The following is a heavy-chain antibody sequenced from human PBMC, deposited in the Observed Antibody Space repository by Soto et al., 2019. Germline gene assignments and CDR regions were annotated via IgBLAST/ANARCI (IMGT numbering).Heavy chain of an antibody. Sequence: GESLKISCKGSGYSFTSYWIGWVRQMPGKGLEWMGIIYPGDSDTRYSPSFQGQVTISADKSISTAYLQWSSLKASDTAMYYCARPRIPYYYDSSGYYYSGYYYYGMDVWGQGTTVTVSS. V-gene: IGHV5-51*01. CDR2: IYPGDSDT. CDR3: ARPRIPYYYDSSGYYYSGYYYYGMDV. CDR1: GYSFTSYW. D-gene: IGHD3-22*01. J-gene: IGHJ6*02.